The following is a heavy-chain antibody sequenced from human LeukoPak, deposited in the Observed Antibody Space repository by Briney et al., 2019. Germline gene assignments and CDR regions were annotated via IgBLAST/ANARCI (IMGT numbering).Heavy chain of an antibody. J-gene: IGHJ4*02. D-gene: IGHD3-22*01. Sequence: GGSLRLSYAASGFTFSSYAMSWVRQAPGKGLEWVSAISGSGGSTYYADSVKGRFTISRDNSKNTLYLQMNSLRAEDTAVYYCAKDREYYYETSDYWGQGTLVTVSS. CDR2: ISGSGGST. V-gene: IGHV3-23*01. CDR3: AKDREYYYETSDY. CDR1: GFTFSSYA.